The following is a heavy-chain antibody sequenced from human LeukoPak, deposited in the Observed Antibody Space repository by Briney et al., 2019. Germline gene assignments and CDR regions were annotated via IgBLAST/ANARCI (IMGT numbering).Heavy chain of an antibody. D-gene: IGHD2-2*01. CDR2: IRYDGSNK. J-gene: IGHJ4*02. CDR1: GFTFSSYG. CDR3: AKWGVVPAATIY. V-gene: IGHV3-30*02. Sequence: GGSLRLSCAASGFTFSSYGMHSVRQAPGKGLEWVAFIRYDGSNKYYADSVKGRFTISRDNSKNTLYQQMNSLRAEDTAVYYCAKWGVVPAATIYWGQGTLVTVSS.